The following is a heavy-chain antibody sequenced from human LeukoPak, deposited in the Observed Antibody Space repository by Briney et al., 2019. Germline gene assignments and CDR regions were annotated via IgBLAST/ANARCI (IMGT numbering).Heavy chain of an antibody. J-gene: IGHJ4*02. D-gene: IGHD2/OR15-2a*01. V-gene: IGHV3-53*05. CDR2: IYSGDTT. CDR3: TKEGARIVNDNTPYFDY. Sequence: PGGSLRLSCAASGFSVSSNYMSWVRQAPGKGLEWVSVIYSGDTTYYADSVKGRFTISRDNSKNTLYLQMNNLRAEDTAVYYCTKEGARIVNDNTPYFDYWGQGTLVTVSS. CDR1: GFSVSSNY.